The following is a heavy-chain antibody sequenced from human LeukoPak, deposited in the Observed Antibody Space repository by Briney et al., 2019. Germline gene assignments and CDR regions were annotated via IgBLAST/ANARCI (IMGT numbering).Heavy chain of an antibody. J-gene: IGHJ4*02. V-gene: IGHV3-21*01. D-gene: IGHD5-18*01. Sequence: GGSLRLSCAASGFTFSSCSMNWVRQAPGKGLEWVSSISSSSSYIYYADSVKGRFTISRDNAKNSLYLQMNSLRAEDTAVYYCARVDTATFDYWGQGTLVTVSS. CDR2: ISSSSSYI. CDR3: ARVDTATFDY. CDR1: GFTFSSCS.